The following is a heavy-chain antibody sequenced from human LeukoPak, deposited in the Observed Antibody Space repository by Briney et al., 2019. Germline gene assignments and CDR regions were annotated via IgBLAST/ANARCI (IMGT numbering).Heavy chain of an antibody. J-gene: IGHJ3*02. CDR3: ARDRRGDGYNFRAFDI. D-gene: IGHD5-24*01. Sequence: WETLSLTCTVSGASISSSSYYWGWIRQPPGKGLEWIGSIYYSGTTYYNPSLKSRVTISVDTSKNQFSLKLSSVNAADTAVYYCARDRRGDGYNFRAFDIWGQGTMVTVSS. CDR1: GASISSSSYY. CDR2: IYYSGTT. V-gene: IGHV4-39*07.